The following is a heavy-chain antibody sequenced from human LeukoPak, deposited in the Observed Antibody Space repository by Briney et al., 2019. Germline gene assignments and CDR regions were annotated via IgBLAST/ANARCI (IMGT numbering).Heavy chain of an antibody. CDR3: AKNGIGPITLNWFDP. J-gene: IGHJ5*02. V-gene: IGHV3-23*01. CDR1: GLTFSSYA. CDR2: ISGSGGST. D-gene: IGHD1-20*01. Sequence: GGSLRLSCAASGLTFSSYAMSWVRQAPGKGLEWVSAISGSGGSTYYADSVKGRFTISRDNSKNTLYLQMNSLRAEDTAVYYCAKNGIGPITLNWFDPWGQGTLVTVSS.